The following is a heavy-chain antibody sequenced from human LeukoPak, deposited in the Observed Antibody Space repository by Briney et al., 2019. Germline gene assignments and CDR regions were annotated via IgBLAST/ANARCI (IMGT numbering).Heavy chain of an antibody. D-gene: IGHD3-22*01. CDR2: IYPGDSDT. Sequence: GESLKISCKGSGYSFTSYCIGWVRQMPGKGLEWMGIIYPGDSDTRYSPSFQGQVTISADKSISTAYLQWSSLKASDTAMYYCARRGYYDSSGYYVSSYFEYWGQGTLVTVSS. V-gene: IGHV5-51*01. CDR1: GYSFTSYC. CDR3: ARRGYYDSSGYYVSSYFEY. J-gene: IGHJ4*02.